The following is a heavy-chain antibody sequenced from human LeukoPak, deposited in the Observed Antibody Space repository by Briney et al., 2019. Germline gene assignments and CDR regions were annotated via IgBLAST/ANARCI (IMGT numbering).Heavy chain of an antibody. CDR2: ISSGGSTI. V-gene: IGHV3-48*03. CDR3: ARVYYYDNPFDY. Sequence: GGSLRLSCAASGFTFSSYEMNWVRQAPGKGLEWVSYISSGGSTIYYADSVKGRFTISRDNAKNSLYLQMNSLRAEDTAVYYCARVYYYDNPFDYWGQGTLVTVSS. J-gene: IGHJ4*02. D-gene: IGHD3-22*01. CDR1: GFTFSSYE.